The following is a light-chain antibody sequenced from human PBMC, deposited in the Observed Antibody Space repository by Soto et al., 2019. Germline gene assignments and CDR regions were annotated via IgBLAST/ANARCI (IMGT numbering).Light chain of an antibody. V-gene: IGKV3-15*01. CDR1: QSVSNN. J-gene: IGKJ3*01. Sequence: EIVMMQSPATLSVSPGERATLSCRASQSVSNNLAWYQQKPGQGPWLLMYGASTRATGIPARFSGSGSGTEFTLTISSLQSEDSAVYYCQQYNEWPLTFGPGTKLDIK. CDR3: QQYNEWPLT. CDR2: GAS.